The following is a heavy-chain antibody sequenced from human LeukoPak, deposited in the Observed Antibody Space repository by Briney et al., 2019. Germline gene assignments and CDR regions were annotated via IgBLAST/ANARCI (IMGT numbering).Heavy chain of an antibody. J-gene: IGHJ4*02. V-gene: IGHV4-38-2*01. Sequence: SETLSLTCAVSGYSISSGYYWGWIRQPPGKGLEWIGSIYHSGSTYYNPSLKSRVTISVDTSKNQFSLKLSSVTAADTAVYYCASGAVAGLSFDYWGQGTLVTVSS. CDR2: IYHSGST. D-gene: IGHD6-19*01. CDR3: ASGAVAGLSFDY. CDR1: GYSISSGYY.